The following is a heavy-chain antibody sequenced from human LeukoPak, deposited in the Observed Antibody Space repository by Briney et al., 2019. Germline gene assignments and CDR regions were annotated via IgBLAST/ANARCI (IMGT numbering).Heavy chain of an antibody. D-gene: IGHD1-26*01. J-gene: IGHJ6*03. V-gene: IGHV1-69*13. CDR1: GYTFTSYG. Sequence: ASVKVSCKASGYTFTSYGISWVRQAPGQGLEWMGGIIPIFGTANYAQKFQGRVTITADESTSTAYMELSSLRSEDTAVYYCARSGATRGSYYYYYMDVWGKGTTVTISS. CDR3: ARSGATRGSYYYYYMDV. CDR2: IIPIFGTA.